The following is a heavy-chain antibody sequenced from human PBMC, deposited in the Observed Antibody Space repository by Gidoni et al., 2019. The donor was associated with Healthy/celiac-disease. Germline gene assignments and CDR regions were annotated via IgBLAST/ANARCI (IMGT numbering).Heavy chain of an antibody. V-gene: IGHV3-53*01. D-gene: IGHD3-22*01. CDR2: IYSGGST. J-gene: IGHJ4*02. CDR3: ARVDLYYYDSSGYYYNY. CDR1: GFTVSSNY. Sequence: EVQLVESGVGLIQPGGSLSLSCAASGFTVSSNYMSWVRQAPGKGLEWVSVIYSGGSTYYADSVKGRFTISRDNSKNTLYLQMNSLRAEDTAVYYCARVDLYYYDSSGYYYNYWGQGTLVTVSS.